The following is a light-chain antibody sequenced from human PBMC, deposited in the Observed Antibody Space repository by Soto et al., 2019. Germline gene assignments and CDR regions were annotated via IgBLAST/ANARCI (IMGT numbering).Light chain of an antibody. CDR2: GAS. CDR3: QQRSNWPPLT. J-gene: IGKJ4*01. V-gene: IGKV3-11*01. CDR1: QSVGRS. Sequence: EIVLTQSPATLSLSPGERATLSCRASQSVGRSLAWYQQKPGQAPRLLIYGASDRATGIPARFRGSGSGTDFTLTISSLEPEDFAVYFCQQRSNWPPLTFGGGTKVEIK.